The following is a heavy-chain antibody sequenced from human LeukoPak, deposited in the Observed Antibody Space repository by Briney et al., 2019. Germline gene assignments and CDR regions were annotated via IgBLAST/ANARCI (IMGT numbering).Heavy chain of an antibody. Sequence: ASVKVSCKASGYTFTGDCLHWVRQAPGQRPEWMGWINPNTGGTNYAQQFQDRVTMTRDTSINTAYMELSRLRSDDTAVYYCARGGFVVVPAAMAGWFDPWGQGTLVTVSS. CDR3: ARGGFVVVPAAMAGWFDP. CDR2: INPNTGGT. V-gene: IGHV1-2*02. D-gene: IGHD2-2*01. CDR1: GYTFTGDC. J-gene: IGHJ5*02.